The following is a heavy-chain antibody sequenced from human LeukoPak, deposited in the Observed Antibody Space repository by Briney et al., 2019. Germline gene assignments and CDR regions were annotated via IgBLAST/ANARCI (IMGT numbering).Heavy chain of an antibody. Sequence: GGSLRLSCAASGFTFSSYAMHWLRQAPGKGLEYVSAISSNGGSTYYANSVKGRFTISRDNSKNTLYLQMGSLRAEDMAVYYCARYYDFWSGYYRDDAFDIWGQGTMVTVSS. D-gene: IGHD3-3*01. J-gene: IGHJ3*02. CDR3: ARYYDFWSGYYRDDAFDI. V-gene: IGHV3-64*01. CDR2: ISSNGGST. CDR1: GFTFSSYA.